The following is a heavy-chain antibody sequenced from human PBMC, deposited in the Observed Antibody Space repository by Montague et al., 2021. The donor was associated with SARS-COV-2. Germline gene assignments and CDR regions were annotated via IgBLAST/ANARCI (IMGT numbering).Heavy chain of an antibody. Sequence: SETLSLTCTVSGASIRSGDYFWGWIRQPPGKGLEWVGSILYTGSTSDSPSLRSRLTLSVDTSKNQFSLKLRSVTAADTAVYYCARRNYWYYDGGFDYWGQGTLVTVSS. D-gene: IGHD3-16*01. J-gene: IGHJ4*02. CDR3: ARRNYWYYDGGFDY. V-gene: IGHV4-39*01. CDR1: GASIRSGDYF. CDR2: ILYTGST.